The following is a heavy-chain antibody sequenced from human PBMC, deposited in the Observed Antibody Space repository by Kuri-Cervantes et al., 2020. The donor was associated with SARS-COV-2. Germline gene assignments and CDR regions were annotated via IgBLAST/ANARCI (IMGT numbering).Heavy chain of an antibody. J-gene: IGHJ2*01. CDR1: GFTFSSYG. V-gene: IGHV3-33*08. CDR2: IWYGGSNK. Sequence: GESLKISCAASGFTFSSYGMHWVRQAPGKGLEWVAVIWYGGSNKYYADSVKGRFTISRDNSKNTLYLQMNSLRAEDTAVYYCARDGRGENWYFDLWGRGTLVTVSS. CDR3: ARDGRGENWYFDL. D-gene: IGHD1-26*01.